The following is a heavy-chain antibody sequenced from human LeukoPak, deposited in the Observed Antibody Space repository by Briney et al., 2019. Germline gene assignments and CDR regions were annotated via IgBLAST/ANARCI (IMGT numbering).Heavy chain of an antibody. CDR3: VRVGAPPNWFDP. Sequence: SETLSLTCTVSGGSISSYYWSCIRQPPGKGLDWIGYIYYSGSTHYNPSLKSRVIISLDTSKNQFSLKLSSVTAADTAVYYCVRVGAPPNWFDPWGQGTLVTVSS. CDR2: IYYSGST. J-gene: IGHJ5*02. D-gene: IGHD1-26*01. CDR1: GGSISSYY. V-gene: IGHV4-59*01.